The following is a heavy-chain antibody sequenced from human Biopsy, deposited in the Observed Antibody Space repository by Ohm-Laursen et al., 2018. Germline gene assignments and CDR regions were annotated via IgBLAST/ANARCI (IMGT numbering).Heavy chain of an antibody. CDR1: GYTLTELS. CDR3: ARWETTLGRSLDS. CDR2: FDREERKT. J-gene: IGHJ4*02. D-gene: IGHD1-26*01. Sequence: ASVKVSCKVSGYTLTELSIHWVRQTGGKGLEWMGGFDREERKTVYAEKFQGRVTMTSDTSTGTAYMELTSLTSDDTAVYFCARWETTLGRSLDSWGQGTLVAVSS. V-gene: IGHV1-24*01.